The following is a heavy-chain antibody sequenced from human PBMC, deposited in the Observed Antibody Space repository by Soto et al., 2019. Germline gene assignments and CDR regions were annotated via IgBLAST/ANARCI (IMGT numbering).Heavy chain of an antibody. J-gene: IGHJ5*02. CDR2: IYYSGST. V-gene: IGHV4-59*12. CDR1: GGSLSSYY. D-gene: IGHD6-13*01. CDR3: ARLRIAAAATGAWFDP. Sequence: SETLSLTCVVSGGSLSSYYWSWIRQPPGKGLEWIGYIYYSGSTNYNPSLKSRVTVSVDASKNQFSLKLSSVTAADTAVYYCARLRIAAAATGAWFDPWGQGTLVTVSS.